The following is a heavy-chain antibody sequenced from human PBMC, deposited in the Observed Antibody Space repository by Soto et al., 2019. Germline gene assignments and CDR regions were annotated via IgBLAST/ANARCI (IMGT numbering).Heavy chain of an antibody. D-gene: IGHD2-15*01. CDR1: GYTFTSYY. V-gene: IGHV1-46*01. CDR2: INPSCGST. J-gene: IGHJ6*02. Sequence: ASVKVSCKASGYTFTSYYMHWVRQAPGQGLEWMGIINPSCGSTSYAQKFQGRVTMTRDTSTSTVYMELRSLRSEDTAVYYCARDKVVTTRLYYYYGMDVWGQGTTVTVSS. CDR3: ARDKVVTTRLYYYYGMDV.